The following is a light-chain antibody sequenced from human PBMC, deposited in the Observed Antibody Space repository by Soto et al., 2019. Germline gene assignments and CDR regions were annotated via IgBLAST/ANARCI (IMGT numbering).Light chain of an antibody. CDR3: QQYGSSGT. CDR2: QTS. V-gene: IGKV1-5*03. Sequence: DIQMTQSPSTLSASVGDRVTLTCRASQNISSWLAWYQQKPGKAPNLLIYQTSNLESGVPSRFSGRGSGTDFTLTISRLEPEDFAVYYCQQYGSSGTFGQGTKVDIK. CDR1: QNISSW. J-gene: IGKJ1*01.